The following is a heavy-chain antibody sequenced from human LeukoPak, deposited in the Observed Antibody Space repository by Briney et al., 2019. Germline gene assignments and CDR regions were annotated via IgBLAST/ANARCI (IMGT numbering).Heavy chain of an antibody. Sequence: GGSLRLSCVASGFTLSDHWMYWVRQGPSRGLAHVSRVESDASRTTYADSVKGRFTISRDDAKNTMYLQMNSLRVEDTAVYYCVKGGHKLDIQTTRYYYGLDVWGQGTTVAVS. CDR1: GFTLSDHW. CDR3: VKGGHKLDIQTTRYYYGLDV. V-gene: IGHV3-74*03. D-gene: IGHD5-12*01. J-gene: IGHJ6*02. CDR2: VESDASRT.